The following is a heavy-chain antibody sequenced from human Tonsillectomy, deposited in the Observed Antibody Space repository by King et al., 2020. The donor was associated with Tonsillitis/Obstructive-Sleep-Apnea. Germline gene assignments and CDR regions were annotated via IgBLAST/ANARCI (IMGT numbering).Heavy chain of an antibody. D-gene: IGHD2-2*01. CDR3: ARENIVVVPAVMGGGFDY. Sequence: VQLQQWGAGLLKPSETLSLTGAVYGGSFSGYYWSWIRQPPGKGLDWIVEINHSGSTNYNPSLKSRFIISADTSKNQFSLNLCSVTAADTAVYYCARENIVVVPAVMGGGFDYWGQGTLVTVSS. CDR2: INHSGST. V-gene: IGHV4-34*01. J-gene: IGHJ4*02. CDR1: GGSFSGYY.